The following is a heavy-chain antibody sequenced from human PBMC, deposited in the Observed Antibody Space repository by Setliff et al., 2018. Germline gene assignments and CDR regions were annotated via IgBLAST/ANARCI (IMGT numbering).Heavy chain of an antibody. CDR2: ISGDGNTV. J-gene: IGHJ6*02. D-gene: IGHD3-10*01. V-gene: IGHV3-11*04. Sequence: PGGSLRLSCAASGFRLSDLYMSWVRQVPGKGLEWLSKISGDGNTVYYADSVRGRFTISRDNAKNSLYLQMNSLRAEDSAVYYCARDGVFYAMDFWGQGTTVTVSS. CDR1: GFRLSDLY. CDR3: ARDGVFYAMDF.